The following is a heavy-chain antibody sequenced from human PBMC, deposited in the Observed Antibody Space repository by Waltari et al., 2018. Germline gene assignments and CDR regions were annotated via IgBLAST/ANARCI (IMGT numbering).Heavy chain of an antibody. J-gene: IGHJ4*02. V-gene: IGHV3-30*01. CDR1: GFTFSSYA. CDR3: ARDQLDY. CDR2: ISDDGSNK. Sequence: QVQLVESGGGVVQPGRSLRLSCAASGFTFSSYAMHWVRQAPGKGLEWVAVISDDGSNKYYSDSGKGRFTISRDNSKNTLYLQMNSLRAEDTAVYYCARDQLDYWGQGTLVTVSS.